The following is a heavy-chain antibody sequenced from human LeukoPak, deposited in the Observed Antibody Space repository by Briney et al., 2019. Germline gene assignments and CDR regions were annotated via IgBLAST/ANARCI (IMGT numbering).Heavy chain of an antibody. D-gene: IGHD4-17*01. CDR2: INPDGTQK. CDR3: ARDPAYGALDY. Sequence: GGSLRLSCAASGFTFDDYGMTWVRQAPGKGLEWVANINPDGTQKGYVDSVKGRFTVSRDNAKTSLYLQMNSLRAEDTAVYYCARDPAYGALDYWGQGTLVTVSS. J-gene: IGHJ4*02. CDR1: GFTFDDYG. V-gene: IGHV3-7*01.